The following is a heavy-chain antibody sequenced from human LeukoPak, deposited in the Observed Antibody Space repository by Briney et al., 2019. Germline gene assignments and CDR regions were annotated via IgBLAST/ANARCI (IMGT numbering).Heavy chain of an antibody. CDR2: IRQDGGQI. V-gene: IGHV3-7*05. D-gene: IGHD5-18*01. CDR3: ATYTEGYFDY. Sequence: GGSLRLSCAASGFTFNTYWMTWVRQAPGKGLEWVANIRQDGGQIFYVDSVKGRFTVSRDNVKNSLYLQMTSLSAEDTAIYYSATYTEGYFDYWGQGTLVTVSS. J-gene: IGHJ4*02. CDR1: GFTFNTYW.